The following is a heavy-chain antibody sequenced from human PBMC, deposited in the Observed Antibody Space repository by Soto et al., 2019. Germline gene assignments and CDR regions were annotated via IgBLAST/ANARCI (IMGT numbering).Heavy chain of an antibody. J-gene: IGHJ6*03. Sequence: ASVKVSCKASGYTFTSYDINWVRQATGQGLEWMGWMNPNSGNTGYAQKFQGRVTMTRNTSISTAYMELSSLRSEDTAVYYCARSDFWSGYPPQNYYYMDVWGKGTTVTVSS. D-gene: IGHD3-3*01. V-gene: IGHV1-8*01. CDR3: ARSDFWSGYPPQNYYYMDV. CDR2: MNPNSGNT. CDR1: GYTFTSYD.